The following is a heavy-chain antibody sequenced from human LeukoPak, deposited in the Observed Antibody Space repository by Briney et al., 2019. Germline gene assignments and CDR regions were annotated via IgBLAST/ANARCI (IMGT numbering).Heavy chain of an antibody. CDR1: GFTFSSYG. Sequence: GGSLRLSCAASGFTFSSYGMSWVRQAPGKGLEWASVTYSGGRTYYADSVKGRFTISRDNSKNTLYLQMNRLRAEDTAVYHCARAGPSSSWHQFDYWGQGTLVTVSS. CDR3: ARAGPSSSWHQFDY. J-gene: IGHJ4*02. D-gene: IGHD6-13*01. CDR2: TYSGGRT. V-gene: IGHV3-66*01.